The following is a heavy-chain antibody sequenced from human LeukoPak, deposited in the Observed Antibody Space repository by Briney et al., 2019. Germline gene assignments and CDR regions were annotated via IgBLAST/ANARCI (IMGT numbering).Heavy chain of an antibody. J-gene: IGHJ6*02. CDR1: GGSVSGYY. V-gene: IGHV4-34*01. CDR3: ARGRDTVTRYYYYYGMDV. CDR2: INHSGST. Sequence: SETLSLTCAVYGGSVSGYYWSWIRQPPGKGLEWIGEINHSGSTNYNPSLKSRVTISVDTSKNQFSLKLSSVTAADTAVYYCARGRDTVTRYYYYYGMDVWGQGTTVTVSS. D-gene: IGHD4-17*01.